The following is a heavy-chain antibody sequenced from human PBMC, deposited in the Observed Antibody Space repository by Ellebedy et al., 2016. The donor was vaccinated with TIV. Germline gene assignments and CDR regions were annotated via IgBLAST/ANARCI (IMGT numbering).Heavy chain of an antibody. V-gene: IGHV3-23*01. D-gene: IGHD3-22*01. J-gene: IGHJ4*02. CDR3: ATRPITMVVLAEYYFDY. CDR2: ISGSGGST. CDR1: GFTFSSYA. Sequence: GGSLRLSCAVSGFTFSSYAMSWVRQAPGKGLEWVSTISGSGGSTYYTDSVKGRFTISRDNSKNKLYLQMNSLRAEETAVYYCATRPITMVVLAEYYFDYWGQGTLVTVSS.